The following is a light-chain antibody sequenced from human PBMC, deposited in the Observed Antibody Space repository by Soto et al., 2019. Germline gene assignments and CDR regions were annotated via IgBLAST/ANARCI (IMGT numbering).Light chain of an antibody. J-gene: IGKJ1*01. Sequence: AIQMSHSPSSLSASVGDRVTITCRASQGIRNDLGWYQQKPGKAPKLLIYAASSVQSGVPSRFSGSGSGTDFTLTISSLQPEDFATYYCLQDYNYPWTFGQGTKVDIK. CDR2: AAS. V-gene: IGKV1-6*01. CDR1: QGIRND. CDR3: LQDYNYPWT.